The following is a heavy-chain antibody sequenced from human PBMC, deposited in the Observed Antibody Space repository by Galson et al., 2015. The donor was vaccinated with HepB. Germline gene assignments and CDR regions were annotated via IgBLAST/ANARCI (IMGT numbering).Heavy chain of an antibody. J-gene: IGHJ4*02. D-gene: IGHD6-6*01. CDR2: ISSTSIYT. V-gene: IGHV3-11*06. CDR1: GFTFSDYY. Sequence: SLRLSCAASGFTFSDYYMSWIRQAPGKGLEWVSYISSTSIYTNHADSVKGRFTISRDNAKNSLFLQMNSLRADDTAVYYCARVHYSSSSSPDYWGQGTLVTVSS. CDR3: ARVHYSSSSSPDY.